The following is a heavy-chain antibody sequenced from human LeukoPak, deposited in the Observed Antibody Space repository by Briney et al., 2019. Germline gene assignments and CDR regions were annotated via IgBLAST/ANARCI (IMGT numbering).Heavy chain of an antibody. CDR3: ARVTGYRIEDYFDY. V-gene: IGHV4-4*07. CDR1: GGSISSYY. CDR2: IYTSGST. D-gene: IGHD6-13*01. J-gene: IGHJ4*02. Sequence: SETLSLTCTVSGGSISSYYWSWIRQPAGKGLEWIGRIYTSGSTNYNPSLKSRVTMSVDTSKNQFSLKLSSVTAADTAVYYCARVTGYRIEDYFDYWGQGTLVTVSS.